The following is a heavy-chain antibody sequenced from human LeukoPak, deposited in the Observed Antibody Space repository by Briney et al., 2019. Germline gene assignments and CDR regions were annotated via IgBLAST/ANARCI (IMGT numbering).Heavy chain of an antibody. CDR3: AKLGRYYDILTGYSGAYYFDY. CDR1: GFTLNNYA. V-gene: IGHV3-23*01. D-gene: IGHD3-9*01. J-gene: IGHJ4*02. CDR2: TSSSDAGT. Sequence: GGSLRLSCAASGFTLNNYAMSWVRQAPGKGLEWVSATSSSDAGTYHADSVRGRFTISRDNSKNTLYLQMNSLRAEDAAVYYCAKLGRYYDILTGYSGAYYFDYWGQGTLVTVSS.